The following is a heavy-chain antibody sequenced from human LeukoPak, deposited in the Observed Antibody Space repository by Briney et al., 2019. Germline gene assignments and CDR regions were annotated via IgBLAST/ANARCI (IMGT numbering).Heavy chain of an antibody. V-gene: IGHV3-23*01. J-gene: IGHJ4*02. CDR2: ISGSGSGGST. CDR1: GGSISSYY. Sequence: PSETLSLTCTVSGGSISSYYWSWVRQAPGKGLEWVSSISGSGSGGSTYYADSVKGRFTISRDNSKNTLYLQMNSLRAEDTAVYYCAKSGYNRFDYWGQGTLVTVSS. D-gene: IGHD5-24*01. CDR3: AKSGYNRFDY.